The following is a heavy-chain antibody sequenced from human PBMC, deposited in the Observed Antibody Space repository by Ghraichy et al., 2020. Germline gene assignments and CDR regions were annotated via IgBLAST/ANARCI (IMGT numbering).Heavy chain of an antibody. D-gene: IGHD3-3*01. V-gene: IGHV3-30*18. CDR2: ISYDGSNK. J-gene: IGHJ4*02. CDR3: AKDIPYYDFWSGYYSLGDY. Sequence: GGSLRLSCAASGFTFSSYGMHWVRQAPGKGLEWVAVISYDGSNKYYADSVKGRFTISRDNSKNTLYLQMNSLRTEDTAVYYCAKDIPYYDFWSGYYSLGDYWGQGTLVTVSS. CDR1: GFTFSSYG.